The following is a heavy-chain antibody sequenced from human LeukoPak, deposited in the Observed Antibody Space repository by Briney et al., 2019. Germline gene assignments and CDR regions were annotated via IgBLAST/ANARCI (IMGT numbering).Heavy chain of an antibody. CDR3: ARDGDTVLTRGYYYYMDV. Sequence: KPGGSLEVSCAASGFTFSSYTMNWVRQAPGKGPEWVSSITSSSSYIYYADSVKGRFTISRDNARTSLYLQMNSLRAEDTALYYCARDGDTVLTRGYYYYMDVWGKGTTVTVSS. CDR2: ITSSSSYI. CDR1: GFTFSSYT. V-gene: IGHV3-21*01. D-gene: IGHD4-23*01. J-gene: IGHJ6*03.